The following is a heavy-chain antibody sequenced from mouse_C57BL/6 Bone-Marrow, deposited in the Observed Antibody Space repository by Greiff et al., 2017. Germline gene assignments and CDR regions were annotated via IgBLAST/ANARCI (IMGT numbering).Heavy chain of an antibody. D-gene: IGHD2-3*01. V-gene: IGHV5-9*01. CDR3: AIHGYYSYWYFDV. CDR1: GFTFSSYT. CDR2: ISGGGGNT. Sequence: EVKLQESGGGLVKPGGSLKLSCAASGFTFSSYTMSWVRQTPEKRLEWVATISGGGGNTYYPDSVKGRFTISRDNAKNTLYLQMSSLRSEDTALYYCAIHGYYSYWYFDVWGTGTTVTVSS. J-gene: IGHJ1*03.